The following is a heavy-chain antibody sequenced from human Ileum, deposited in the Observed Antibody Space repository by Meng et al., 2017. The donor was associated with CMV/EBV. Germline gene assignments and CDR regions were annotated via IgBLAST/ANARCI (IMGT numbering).Heavy chain of an antibody. J-gene: IGHJ4*02. CDR2: IHSNGAT. V-gene: IGHV4-4*07. CDR1: GGSFSDYY. Sequence: QEELEEWAPGLVKPSVTLPLSCTVSGGSFSDYYWNWIRQPAGQGLEWIGRIHSNGATDYNPSLQSRVTMSVDSSKNEFFLSLSFVTAADTAIYYCARRRGPRGYIDYWGQGILVTVSS. D-gene: IGHD3-10*01. CDR3: ARRRGPRGYIDY.